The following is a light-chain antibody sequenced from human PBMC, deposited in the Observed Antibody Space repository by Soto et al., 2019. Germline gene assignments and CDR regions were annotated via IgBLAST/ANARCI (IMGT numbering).Light chain of an antibody. Sequence: EIVLTQSPGTLSLSPGERGTLSCRASQSVTNNYLAWYQQKPGQAPRLLIYDASNRATGIPDRFSGNGSGTDFTLTISRLEPEDFAVYYCQQCAFSPRTFGQGTKLEIK. CDR1: QSVTNNY. CDR2: DAS. V-gene: IGKV3-20*01. CDR3: QQCAFSPRT. J-gene: IGKJ2*01.